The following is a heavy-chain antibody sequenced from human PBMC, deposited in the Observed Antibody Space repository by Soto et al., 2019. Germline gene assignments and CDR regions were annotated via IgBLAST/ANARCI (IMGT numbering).Heavy chain of an antibody. Sequence: QVQLMESGGGVVQPGRSLRLSCAASGFTFSSHAMHWVRQAPGKGLQWVAVISYDGSNKYYADSVKGRFTLSRDDXKXPLYLQMDSLRPEDTAVYYCARGRGAVTGDDFYFDYWGQGTLVTVSS. D-gene: IGHD2-21*02. CDR3: ARGRGAVTGDDFYFDY. CDR1: GFTFSSHA. V-gene: IGHV3-30-3*01. J-gene: IGHJ4*02. CDR2: ISYDGSNK.